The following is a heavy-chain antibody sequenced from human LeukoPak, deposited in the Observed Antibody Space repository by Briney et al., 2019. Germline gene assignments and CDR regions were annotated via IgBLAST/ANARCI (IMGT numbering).Heavy chain of an antibody. J-gene: IGHJ5*02. D-gene: IGHD2-2*01. Sequence: SSETLSLTCTVSGGSISSSSYYWGWIRQPPGKGLEWIGSIYYSGSTYYNPSLKSRVTISVDTSKNQFSLKLSSVTAADTAVYYCARRERYCSSTSCYANNWFDPWGQGTLVTVSS. CDR1: GGSISSSSYY. CDR2: IYYSGST. V-gene: IGHV4-39*01. CDR3: ARRERYCSSTSCYANNWFDP.